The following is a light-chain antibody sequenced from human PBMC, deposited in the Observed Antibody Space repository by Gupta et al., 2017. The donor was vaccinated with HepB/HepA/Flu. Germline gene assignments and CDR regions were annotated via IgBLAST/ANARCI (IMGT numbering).Light chain of an antibody. V-gene: IGKV1-5*03. J-gene: IGKJ1*01. CDR3: QQYNTSWS. CDR2: KAS. CDR1: QSVSKW. Sequence: DIQMTQSPSTLSASVGDRVTITCRASQSVSKWVAWYQQKPGTVPNLLIYKASSVQNGVPSRFSGSGSGTEFTLTISGLQPDDFATYYCQQYNTSWSFGQGTKVEIK.